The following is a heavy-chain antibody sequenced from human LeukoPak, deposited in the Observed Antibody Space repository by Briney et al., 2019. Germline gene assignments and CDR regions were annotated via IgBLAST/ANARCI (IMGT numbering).Heavy chain of an antibody. D-gene: IGHD3-22*01. J-gene: IGHJ4*02. V-gene: IGHV1-46*01. CDR3: ARDHSYYYEGSTYYTH. CDR2: INPSGGST. CDR1: GYTFTGYY. Sequence: GASVKVSCKASGYTFTGYYMHWVRQAPGQGLEWMGIINPSGGSTSYAQKFQGRVIMARDTSTSTVYMELSGLRSEDTAVYYCARDHSYYYEGSTYYTHWGQGTLVTVSS.